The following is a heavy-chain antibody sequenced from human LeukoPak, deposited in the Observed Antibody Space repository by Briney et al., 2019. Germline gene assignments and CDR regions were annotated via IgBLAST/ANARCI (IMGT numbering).Heavy chain of an antibody. CDR2: IYHCGST. Sequence: PSETLSLTCTVSGGSIISSNWWSWVRQPPGKGLEWNGEIYHCGSTNYNPSLKSRVTISVDKSKNQFSLRLSSVTASDTAVYYCARTYYYNSSGYYDFWGQGILVTVSS. D-gene: IGHD3-22*01. CDR3: ARTYYYNSSGYYDF. CDR1: GGSIISSNW. V-gene: IGHV4-4*02. J-gene: IGHJ4*02.